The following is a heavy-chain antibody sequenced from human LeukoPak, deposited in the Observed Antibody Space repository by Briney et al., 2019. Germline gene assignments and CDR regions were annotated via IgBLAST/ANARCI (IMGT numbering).Heavy chain of an antibody. J-gene: IGHJ4*02. D-gene: IGHD3-10*01. CDR1: GFTVSRND. V-gene: IGHV3-66*01. CDR3: ARGGDPVCFDD. CDR2: IYSGGSS. Sequence: GGSLRLSCAASGFTVSRNDMSWVRQAPGKGLEWVSVIYSGGSSFYADSVKGRFSISRDKSKNTIFLQMNSLRAEDMAVYYCARGGDPVCFDDWGQGTLVTVSS.